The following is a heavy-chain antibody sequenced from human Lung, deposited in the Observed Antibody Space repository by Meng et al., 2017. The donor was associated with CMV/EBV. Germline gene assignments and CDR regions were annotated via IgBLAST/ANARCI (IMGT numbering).Heavy chain of an antibody. J-gene: IGHJ6*02. CDR2: INPNSGGT. CDR1: GYTFTGYY. CDR3: ARDGLALTQQLVPYGMDV. D-gene: IGHD6-13*01. V-gene: IGHV1-2*02. Sequence: SXXVSCKASGYTFTGYYMHWVRQAPGQGLEWMGWINPNSGGTNYAKKFQGRVTMTRDTSISTAYMELSRVKSDDTPVYYCARDGLALTQQLVPYGMDVWGQGTAVTVSS.